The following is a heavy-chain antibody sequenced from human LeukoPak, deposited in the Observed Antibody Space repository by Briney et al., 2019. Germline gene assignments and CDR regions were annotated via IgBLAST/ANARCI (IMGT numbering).Heavy chain of an antibody. D-gene: IGHD2-15*01. Sequence: ASETLSLTCTVSDGSISSYSWSWIRQPAGKGLEWIGHIYATGSTNYNPSLKSRVTMSVDTSKNQFSLKLSSVTAADTAVYYCARLYSGYDLGYCSGGSCSRPDYWGQGTLVTVSS. CDR1: DGSISSYS. V-gene: IGHV4-4*07. CDR3: ARLYSGYDLGYCSGGSCSRPDY. J-gene: IGHJ4*02. CDR2: IYATGST.